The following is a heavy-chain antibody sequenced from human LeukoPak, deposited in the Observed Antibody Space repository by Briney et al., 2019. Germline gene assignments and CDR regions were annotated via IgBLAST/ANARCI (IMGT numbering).Heavy chain of an antibody. V-gene: IGHV3-48*03. Sequence: PGGTLRLSCGGSGFXFSRYEMKWGRQPPGRGLEGISCIGREIRALPSAASVKGRLTLSRDNAKNTLYLQMPSLRDDDTAVYYCAKGGSQGDCSAGTCYGDYWGQGTLVTVSS. CDR1: GFXFSRYE. CDR2: IGREIRAL. J-gene: IGHJ4*02. CDR3: AKGGSQGDCSAGTCYGDY. D-gene: IGHD2-15*01.